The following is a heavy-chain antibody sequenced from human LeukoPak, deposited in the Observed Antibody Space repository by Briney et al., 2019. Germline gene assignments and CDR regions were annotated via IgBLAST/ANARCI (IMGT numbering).Heavy chain of an antibody. CDR1: GGSISSYY. J-gene: IGHJ4*02. D-gene: IGHD3-9*01. V-gene: IGHV4-59*12. CDR3: AREVLRYFDWYHHSGDY. Sequence: SETLSLTCTVSGGSISSYYWSWIRQPPGKGLEWIGCIYYSGYTNYKSSLKSRVTISVDTSKNQFSLKLSSVTAADTAVYYCAREVLRYFDWYHHSGDYWGQGTLVTVSS. CDR2: IYYSGYT.